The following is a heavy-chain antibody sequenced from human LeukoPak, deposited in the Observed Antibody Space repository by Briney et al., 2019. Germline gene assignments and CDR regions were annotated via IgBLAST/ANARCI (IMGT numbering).Heavy chain of an antibody. D-gene: IGHD2-15*01. Sequence: PSETLSLTCTVSGGSISSSSYYWGWIRQPPGTGLEWIGSIYYSGSTYYNPPLKSRVTISVDTSKNQFSLKLSSVTAADTAVYYCARPGHCSGGSCYFHYWGQGTLVTVSS. CDR2: IYYSGST. CDR1: GGSISSSSYY. J-gene: IGHJ4*02. CDR3: ARPGHCSGGSCYFHY. V-gene: IGHV4-39*01.